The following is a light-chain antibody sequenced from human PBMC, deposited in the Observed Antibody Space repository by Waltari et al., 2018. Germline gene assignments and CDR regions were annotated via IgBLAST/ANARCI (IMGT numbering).Light chain of an antibody. V-gene: IGKV4-1*01. CDR1: QSLFFNPKDNDS. CDR2: WAS. Sequence: DIIVTQSPDSLAVSLGETANINCKSSQSLFFNPKDNDSLAWYQKKPGHPHKLLFSWASLRESGVPDRFSASGSETDFTLTISSLQPEDVAIYYCQQYYSTPVTFGGGTKVELK. J-gene: IGKJ4*01. CDR3: QQYYSTPVT.